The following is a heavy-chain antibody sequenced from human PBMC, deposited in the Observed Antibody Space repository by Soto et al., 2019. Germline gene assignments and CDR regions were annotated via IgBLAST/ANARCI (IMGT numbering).Heavy chain of an antibody. J-gene: IGHJ5*02. CDR3: AKGLLIEDSSSWHINWFDP. D-gene: IGHD6-13*01. Sequence: GGSLRLCCAASGFTFSSYAMSWVRQAPGKGLEWVSAISGSGGSTYYADSVKGRFTISRDNSKNTLYLQMNSLRAEDTAVYYCAKGLLIEDSSSWHINWFDPWGQGTLVTGSS. CDR1: GFTFSSYA. V-gene: IGHV3-23*01. CDR2: ISGSGGST.